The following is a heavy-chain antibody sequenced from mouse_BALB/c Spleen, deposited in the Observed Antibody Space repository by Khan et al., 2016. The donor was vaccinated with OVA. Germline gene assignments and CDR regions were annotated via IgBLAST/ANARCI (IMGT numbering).Heavy chain of an antibody. CDR2: ISYDGSN. Sequence: VQLQQSGPGLVKPSQSLSLTCSVTGYSITSGYYWNWIRQFPGNKLEWMGYISYDGSNNYNPSLKNRISITRDTSKNQFFLKLNSGTTEDTATYYCANRYDYWGQDTTRTVSS. CDR3: ANRYDY. CDR1: GYSITSGYY. J-gene: IGHJ2*01. D-gene: IGHD2-14*01. V-gene: IGHV3-6*02.